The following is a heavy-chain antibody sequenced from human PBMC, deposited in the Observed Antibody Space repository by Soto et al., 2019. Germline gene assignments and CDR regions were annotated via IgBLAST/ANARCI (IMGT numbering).Heavy chain of an antibody. CDR1: GFTFDDYA. CDR2: ISWNGGSI. Sequence: EVQLVESGGGLVQPGGSLRLSCAASGFTFDDYAMHWVRQAPGKGLEWVSGISWNGGSIGYADSVKGRFTISRDNAKNSLYLQMNSLRAEDTALYYCAKANHLPDYYFDYRGQGALVTVSS. J-gene: IGHJ4*02. D-gene: IGHD2-21*02. CDR3: AKANHLPDYYFDY. V-gene: IGHV3-9*01.